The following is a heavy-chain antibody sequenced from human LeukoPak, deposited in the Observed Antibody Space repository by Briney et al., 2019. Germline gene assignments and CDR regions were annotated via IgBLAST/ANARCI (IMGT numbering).Heavy chain of an antibody. J-gene: IGHJ5*02. CDR2: ISSSSSYI. CDR3: ANHLITMFYPLFAP. V-gene: IGHV3-21*01. Sequence: PGGSLRLSCAASGFTFSSYSMNWVRQAPGKGLEWVSSISSSSSYIYYADSVKGRFTTSRDNAKNSLYLQMNSLRAEDTAVYYCANHLITMFYPLFAPWGQGTLVTVSS. CDR1: GFTFSSYS. D-gene: IGHD3-10*02.